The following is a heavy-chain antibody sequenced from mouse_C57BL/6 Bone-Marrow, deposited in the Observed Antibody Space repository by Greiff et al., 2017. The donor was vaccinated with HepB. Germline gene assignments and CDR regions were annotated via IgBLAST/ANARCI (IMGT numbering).Heavy chain of an antibody. CDR3: ARDSPYAMDY. V-gene: IGHV1-26*01. D-gene: IGHD2-12*01. CDR1: GYTFTDYY. Sequence: EVQLQQSGPELVKPGASVKISCKASGYTFTDYYMHWVKQSHGKSLEWIGDINPNNGGTSYNQKFKGKATLTVDKSSSTAYMELRSLTSEDSAVYYCARDSPYAMDYWGQGTSVTVSS. CDR2: INPNNGGT. J-gene: IGHJ4*01.